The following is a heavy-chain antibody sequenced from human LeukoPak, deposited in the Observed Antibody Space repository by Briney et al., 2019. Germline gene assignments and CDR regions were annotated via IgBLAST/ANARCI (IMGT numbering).Heavy chain of an antibody. J-gene: IGHJ4*02. D-gene: IGHD3-3*01. CDR3: ARGFPAYYDFWSGPDYYFDY. CDR2: ISAYNGNT. V-gene: IGHV1-18*01. CDR1: GYTFTSYG. Sequence: ASVKVSCKASGYTFTSYGISWVRQAPGQGLEWTGWISAYNGNTNYAQKLQGRVTMTTDTSTSTAYMELRSLRSDDTAVYYCARGFPAYYDFWSGPDYYFDYWGQGTLVTVSS.